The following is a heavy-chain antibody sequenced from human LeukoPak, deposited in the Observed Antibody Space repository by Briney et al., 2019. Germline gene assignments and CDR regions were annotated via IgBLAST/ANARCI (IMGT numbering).Heavy chain of an antibody. V-gene: IGHV1-69*06. CDR1: RGTFSNYA. J-gene: IGHJ4*02. D-gene: IGHD6-6*01. Sequence: GASVKVSCKASRGTFSNYAISWVRQAPGQGLEWMGGIIPIFGTANYAQKFQGRVTITADKSTSTAYMELSSLRSEDTAVYYCARELAAPTEAYFDYWGQGTLVTVSS. CDR3: ARELAAPTEAYFDY. CDR2: IIPIFGTA.